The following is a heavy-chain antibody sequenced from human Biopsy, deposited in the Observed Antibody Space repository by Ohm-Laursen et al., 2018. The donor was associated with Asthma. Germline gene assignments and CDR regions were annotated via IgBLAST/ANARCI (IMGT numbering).Heavy chain of an antibody. V-gene: IGHV4-31*03. Sequence: TLSLTCTVSGGAIDSGAYYWTRIRQHPGKGLEWIGFIYYSGSTYYNPSLKSRVSISIDTSKNQFSLKLSSVTAADTAVYYCARAQDYYDSRGYYRSFDYWGQGTLVTVSS. J-gene: IGHJ4*02. CDR3: ARAQDYYDSRGYYRSFDY. D-gene: IGHD3-22*01. CDR1: GGAIDSGAYY. CDR2: IYYSGST.